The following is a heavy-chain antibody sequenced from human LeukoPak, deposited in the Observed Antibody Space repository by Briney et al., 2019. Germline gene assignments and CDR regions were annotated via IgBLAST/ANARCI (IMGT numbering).Heavy chain of an antibody. CDR3: AGGDGYYFGF. J-gene: IGHJ4*02. CDR1: GLTFRHYY. Sequence: PGGSLRLSCAASGLTFRHYYMNWVRLAPGKGLAWVANIREDGSDDTYEASVKGRFTISRDNARNSLFLQMNSLRAEDTAVYYCAGGDGYYFGFWGQGTPVTVSS. CDR2: IREDGSDD. V-gene: IGHV3-7*03.